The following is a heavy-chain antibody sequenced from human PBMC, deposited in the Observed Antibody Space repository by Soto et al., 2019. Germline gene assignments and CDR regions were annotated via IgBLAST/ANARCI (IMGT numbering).Heavy chain of an antibody. CDR2: ISSSSSTI. J-gene: IGHJ4*02. V-gene: IGHV3-48*01. D-gene: IGHD3-9*01. CDR3: ARGDRDFDWVIDY. Sequence: GGSLRLSCAASGFTFSSYSMNWVRQAPGKGLEWVSYISSSSSTIYYADSVKGRFTISRDNAKNSLYLQMNSLRAEDTAVYYCARGDRDFDWVIDYWGQGTLVTVSS. CDR1: GFTFSSYS.